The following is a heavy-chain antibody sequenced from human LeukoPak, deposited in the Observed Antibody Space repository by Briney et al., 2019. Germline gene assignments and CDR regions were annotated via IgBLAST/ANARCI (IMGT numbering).Heavy chain of an antibody. V-gene: IGHV3-66*01. CDR3: ARGRGGTLDY. Sequence: PGGSLRLSCAASGFTVSSNYMSWVRQAPGKGLEWVSVIYSGGSTDYADSVKGRYTISRDNSKNTLYLRMNSLRAEDTAVYYCARGRGGTLDYWGQGTLVTVSS. CDR1: GFTVSSNY. J-gene: IGHJ4*02. CDR2: IYSGGST. D-gene: IGHD2-15*01.